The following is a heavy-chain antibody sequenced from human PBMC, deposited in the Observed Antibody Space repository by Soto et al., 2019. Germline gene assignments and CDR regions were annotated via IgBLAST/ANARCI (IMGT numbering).Heavy chain of an antibody. J-gene: IGHJ3*02. D-gene: IGHD2-15*01. CDR3: AREPRYCRGGSCSITGDAYDI. CDR1: GFIVSDTY. V-gene: IGHV3-66*01. Sequence: ESGGGLVQPGGFLRLSCPASGFIVSDTYVNWVRQAPGKGLEWVSVISNRGDTHYADSVRGRFSLSRDISDNTLHLQMNNLRVEDTAVYYCAREPRYCRGGSCSITGDAYDIWGQGTMVTVSS. CDR2: ISNRGDT.